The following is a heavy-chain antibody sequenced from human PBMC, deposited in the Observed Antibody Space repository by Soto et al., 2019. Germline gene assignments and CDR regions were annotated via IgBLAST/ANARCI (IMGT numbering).Heavy chain of an antibody. D-gene: IGHD3-22*01. CDR3: TTERANYYDTSGFPHDYYFDY. Sequence: GGSLRLSCAASGFTVTNAWMSWVRQAPGKGLEWVGRIKSKTDGGTTDFAAPVKDRFTISRDDSKNTLYLQMNSLKTEDTAVYYCTTERANYYDTSGFPHDYYFDYWGQGTLVTVSS. CDR1: GFTVTNAW. V-gene: IGHV3-15*01. J-gene: IGHJ4*02. CDR2: IKSKTDGGTT.